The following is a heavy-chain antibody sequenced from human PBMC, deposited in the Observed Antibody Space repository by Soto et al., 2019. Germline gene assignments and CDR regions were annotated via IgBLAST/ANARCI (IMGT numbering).Heavy chain of an antibody. Sequence: SETLSLTCAVSGGSISSGGYSWSWIRQPPGKGLEWIGYTYHSGSTYYNPSLKSRVTISVDRSKNQFSLKLSSVTAADTAVYYCARAMTTVTTIDYWGQGTLVTVSS. CDR1: GGSISSGGYS. CDR2: TYHSGST. D-gene: IGHD4-17*01. J-gene: IGHJ4*02. V-gene: IGHV4-30-2*01. CDR3: ARAMTTVTTIDY.